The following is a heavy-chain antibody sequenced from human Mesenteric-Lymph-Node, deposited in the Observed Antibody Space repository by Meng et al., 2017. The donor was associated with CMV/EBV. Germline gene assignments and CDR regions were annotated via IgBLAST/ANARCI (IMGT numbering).Heavy chain of an antibody. Sequence: SGGTFSIYAISWVRQAPGQGLEWMGRIIPILGIANYAQKFQGRVTITADKSTSTAYMELSSLRSDDTAVYYCARGRGYSNGQNYFDFWGQGTLVTVSS. CDR3: ARGRGYSNGQNYFDF. D-gene: IGHD5-18*01. CDR1: GGTFSIYA. V-gene: IGHV1-69*04. J-gene: IGHJ4*02. CDR2: IIPILGIA.